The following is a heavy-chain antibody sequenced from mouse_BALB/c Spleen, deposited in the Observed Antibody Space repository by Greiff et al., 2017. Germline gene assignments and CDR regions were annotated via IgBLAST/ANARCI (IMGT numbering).Heavy chain of an antibody. D-gene: IGHD2-4*01. CDR2: IYPGNVNT. Sequence: QVQLQQSGPELVKPGASVRISCKASGYTFTSYYIHWVKQRPGQGLEWIGWIYPGNVNTKYNEKFKGKATLTADKSSSTAYMQLSSLTSEDSAVYFCARTNYDYSFAYWGQGTLVTVSA. CDR3: ARTNYDYSFAY. V-gene: IGHV1S56*01. J-gene: IGHJ3*01. CDR1: GYTFTSYY.